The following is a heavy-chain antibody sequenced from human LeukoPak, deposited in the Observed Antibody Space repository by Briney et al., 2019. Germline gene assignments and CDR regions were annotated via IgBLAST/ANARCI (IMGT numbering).Heavy chain of an antibody. Sequence: PGGSLRLSCAASGFTFSSHAMNWVRQAPGKGLEWVSYISSSSSTIYYADSVKGRFTISRDNSKNTLYLQMNSLRAEDTAVYYCETHSNYDYWGQGTLVTVSS. V-gene: IGHV3-23*01. J-gene: IGHJ4*02. CDR2: ISSSSSTI. CDR3: ETHSNYDY. D-gene: IGHD4-11*01. CDR1: GFTFSSHA.